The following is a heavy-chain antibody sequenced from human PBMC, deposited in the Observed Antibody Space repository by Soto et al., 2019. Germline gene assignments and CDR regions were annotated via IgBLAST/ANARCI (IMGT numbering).Heavy chain of an antibody. V-gene: IGHV3-48*01. D-gene: IGHD6-13*01. CDR3: ARGREQQLVHRWFDP. Sequence: EVQLVESGGGLVQPGGSLRLSCAASGFTFSSYSMNWVRQAPGKGLGGVSYISSSSSTIYYADSVKGRFTISRDNAKNSLYLQMNSLRAEDTAVYYCARGREQQLVHRWFDPWGQGTLVTVSS. CDR2: ISSSSSTI. CDR1: GFTFSSYS. J-gene: IGHJ5*02.